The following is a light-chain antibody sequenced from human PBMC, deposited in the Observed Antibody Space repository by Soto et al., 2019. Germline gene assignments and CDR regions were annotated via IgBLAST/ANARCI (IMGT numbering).Light chain of an antibody. Sequence: EIVLTQSPGTLCLSPGERATLSCRASQSVSSSHLAWYQQKPGQAPRLLIYDASSRATGIPDRFSGSGSGTDFTLTISRLEPEDFAVYYCQQHGSSPITFGQGTRLEIK. V-gene: IGKV3-20*01. CDR2: DAS. J-gene: IGKJ5*01. CDR3: QQHGSSPIT. CDR1: QSVSSSH.